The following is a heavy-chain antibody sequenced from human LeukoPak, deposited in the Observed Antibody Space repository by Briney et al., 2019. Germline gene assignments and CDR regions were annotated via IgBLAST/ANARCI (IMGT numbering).Heavy chain of an antibody. CDR1: GFTFSSYA. V-gene: IGHV3-23*01. CDR3: AKEYGLDV. CDR2: ISGSGSST. J-gene: IGHJ6*02. Sequence: TGGSLRLSCAASGFTFSSYAMNWVRQALGKGLEWVSAISGSGSSTYSADSVKGRFTISRDNSKNTLYLQMKSLRAEDTAIYYCAKEYGLDVWGQGTTVTVSS.